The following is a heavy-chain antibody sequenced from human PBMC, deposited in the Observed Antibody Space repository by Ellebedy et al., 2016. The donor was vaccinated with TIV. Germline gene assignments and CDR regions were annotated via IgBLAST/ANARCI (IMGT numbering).Heavy chain of an antibody. V-gene: IGHV4-59*08. CDR3: ARQGPYDFDLDY. D-gene: IGHD3-3*01. CDR1: GGSINGYY. CDR2: FYYIETT. Sequence: MPSETLSLTCSVSGGSINGYYWSWIRQPPGKGLEYIGHFYYIETTNSNPSLKSRVTISVDTSKNQVSLKLRSLTAADTAVYFCARQGPYDFDLDYWGQGILVTVSS. J-gene: IGHJ4*02.